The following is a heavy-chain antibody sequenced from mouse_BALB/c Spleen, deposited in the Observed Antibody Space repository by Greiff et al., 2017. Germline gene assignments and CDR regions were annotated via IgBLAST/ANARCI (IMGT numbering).Heavy chain of an antibody. CDR3: ARSDWGGGFAY. V-gene: IGHV5-17*02. J-gene: IGHJ3*01. Sequence: DVHLVESGGGLVQPGGSRKLSCAASGFTFSSFGMHWVRQAPEKGLEWVAYISSGSSTIYYADTVKGRFTISRDNPKNTLFLQMTSLRSEDTAMYYCARSDWGGGFAYWGQGTLVTVSA. D-gene: IGHD4-1*01. CDR2: ISSGSSTI. CDR1: GFTFSSFG.